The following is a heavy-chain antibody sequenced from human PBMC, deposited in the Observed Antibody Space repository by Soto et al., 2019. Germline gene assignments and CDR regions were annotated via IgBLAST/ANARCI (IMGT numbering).Heavy chain of an antibody. CDR2: ISPK. CDR1: GFSFRTYG. D-gene: IGHD1-1*01. Sequence: GGSLRLSCAVPGFSFRTYGFHWVRQPPGKGLEWVAVISPKGHSDSVEGRFTISRDNSKDTLYLQMNNLRAEDTAVYYCARDDAFGNENAFDLWGQGTMVTVSS. CDR3: ARDDAFGNENAFDL. V-gene: IGHV3-33*01. J-gene: IGHJ3*01.